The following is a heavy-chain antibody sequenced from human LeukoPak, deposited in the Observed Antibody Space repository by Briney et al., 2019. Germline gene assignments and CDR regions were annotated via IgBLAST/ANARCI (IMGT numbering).Heavy chain of an antibody. CDR3: AKDLWFGELSLGY. CDR1: GFTFSSYG. V-gene: IGHV3-23*01. D-gene: IGHD3-10*01. CDR2: IRGSGGST. Sequence: GGTLRLSCAASGFTFSSYGMSWVRQAPGKGLEWVSAIRGSGGSTYYADSVKGRFTISRDNSKNTLYLQMNSLRAEDTAVYYCAKDLWFGELSLGYWGQGTLVTVSS. J-gene: IGHJ4*02.